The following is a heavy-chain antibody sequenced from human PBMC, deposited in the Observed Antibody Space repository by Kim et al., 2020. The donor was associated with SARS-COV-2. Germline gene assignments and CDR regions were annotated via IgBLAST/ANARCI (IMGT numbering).Heavy chain of an antibody. CDR1: GFTFSSYA. J-gene: IGHJ5*02. D-gene: IGHD6-13*01. Sequence: GGSLRLSCAASGFTFSSYAMHWVRQAPGKGLEWVAVISYDGSNKYYADSVKGRFTISRDNSKNTLYLQMNSLRAEDTAVYYCARDSIAAAMGNWFDPWGQGTLVTVSS. CDR3: ARDSIAAAMGNWFDP. V-gene: IGHV3-30*04. CDR2: ISYDGSNK.